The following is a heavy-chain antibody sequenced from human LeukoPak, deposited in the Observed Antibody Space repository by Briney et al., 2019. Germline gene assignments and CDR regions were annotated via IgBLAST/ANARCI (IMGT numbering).Heavy chain of an antibody. CDR1: GDSVSSNSTA. J-gene: IGHJ3*02. CDR3: ARGGQGDGYSADEAFDM. V-gene: IGHV6-1*01. CDR2: TYYRSKWYS. D-gene: IGHD5-24*01. Sequence: SQTLSLTCAISGDSVSSNSTACNWIRPSPSRGLEWLGRTYYRSKWYSDYAVSVKSRITINPDTSKNQFSLQLNSVTPEDTAVYYCARGGQGDGYSADEAFDMWGQGTMVTVSS.